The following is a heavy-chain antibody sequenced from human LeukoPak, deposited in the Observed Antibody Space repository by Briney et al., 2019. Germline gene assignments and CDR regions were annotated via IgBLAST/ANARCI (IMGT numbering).Heavy chain of an antibody. V-gene: IGHV3-66*01. Sequence: PGGSLRLSCAASGFTVSSNYMSWVRQAPGKGLEWVSVIYSGGSTYYADSVKGRFTISRDNAKNSLYLQMNSLRAEDTAVYYCARVADYYDSSGYGLDFDYWGQGTLVTVSS. CDR1: GFTVSSNY. CDR3: ARVADYYDSSGYGLDFDY. D-gene: IGHD3-22*01. CDR2: IYSGGST. J-gene: IGHJ4*02.